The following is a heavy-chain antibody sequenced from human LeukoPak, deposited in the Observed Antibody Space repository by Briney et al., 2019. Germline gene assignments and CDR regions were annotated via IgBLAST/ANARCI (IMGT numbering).Heavy chain of an antibody. D-gene: IGHD2-2*01. V-gene: IGHV3-30*18. CDR1: GFTLSNYA. Sequence: GRSLRLSCAASGFTLSNYAMHWVRQAPGKGLEWVTVVSTDGKDKKYADSVKGRFAISRDNSKNTLDLQMNSLRAEDTAVYYCAKDQKWGPADYYFDSWGQGTLVTVSS. CDR3: AKDQKWGPADYYFDS. CDR2: VSTDGKDK. J-gene: IGHJ4*02.